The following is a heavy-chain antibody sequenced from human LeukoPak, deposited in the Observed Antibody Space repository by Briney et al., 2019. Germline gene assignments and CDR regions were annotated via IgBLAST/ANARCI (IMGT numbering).Heavy chain of an antibody. CDR1: GFTFSNNA. CDR2: ISDSGVKT. D-gene: IGHD1-26*01. Sequence: GGSLRLSCAASGFTFSNNAMSWVRQAPGKGLEWVSGISDSGVKTFYADSVKGRFTISRDNSKNTLYLQMNSLRAEDTAVYYCAKDRGGYSPYYFDSWGQGTLVTVSS. V-gene: IGHV3-23*01. CDR3: AKDRGGYSPYYFDS. J-gene: IGHJ4*02.